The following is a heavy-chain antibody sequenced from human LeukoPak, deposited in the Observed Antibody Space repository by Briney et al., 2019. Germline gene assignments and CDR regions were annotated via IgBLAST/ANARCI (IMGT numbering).Heavy chain of an antibody. V-gene: IGHV4-4*02. CDR1: GGSISSSNW. D-gene: IGHD6-6*01. J-gene: IGHJ4*02. CDR2: IYHSGST. Sequence: RASETLSLTCAVSGGSISSSNWWSWVRQPPGKGLEWIGEIYHSGSTNYNPSLKSRVTISVDKSKNQFFLRLTSVTAADTAVYFCASLPSGNYFDLWGQGALVTASS. CDR3: ASLPSGNYFDL.